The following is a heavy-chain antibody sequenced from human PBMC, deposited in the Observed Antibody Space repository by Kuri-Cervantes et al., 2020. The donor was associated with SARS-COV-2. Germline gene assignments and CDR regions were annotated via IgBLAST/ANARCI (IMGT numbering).Heavy chain of an antibody. CDR3: ARTHYATLLDI. D-gene: IGHD2-2*01. J-gene: IGHJ3*02. Sequence: GSLRLSFTVSGGSISIYYWSWIRQPPGKGLEWIGYIYYSGSTNYNPSPKSRVTVSVDTSKNQFSLKLSSVTAADTAVYYAARTHYATLLDIWGQGTMVTVSS. CDR2: IYYSGST. CDR1: GGSISIYY. V-gene: IGHV4-59*01.